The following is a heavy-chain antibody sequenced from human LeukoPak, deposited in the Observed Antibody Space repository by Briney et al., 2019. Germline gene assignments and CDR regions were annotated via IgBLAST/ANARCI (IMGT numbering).Heavy chain of an antibody. Sequence: ETLSLTCTVSGGSISSYYWSWIRQPPGKGLGWIGYIYYSGSTNYNPSLKSRVTISVDTSKNQFSLKLSSVTAADTAVYYCARGRGGYDIFDYWGQGTLVTVSS. CDR1: GGSISSYY. V-gene: IGHV4-59*01. CDR2: IYYSGST. J-gene: IGHJ4*02. CDR3: ARGRGGYDIFDY. D-gene: IGHD5-12*01.